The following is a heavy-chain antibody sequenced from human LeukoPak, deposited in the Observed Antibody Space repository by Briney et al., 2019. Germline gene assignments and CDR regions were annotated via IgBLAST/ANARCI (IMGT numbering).Heavy chain of an antibody. Sequence: PSETLSLTCAVSGYSISSGYYWGWIRQPPRKGLEWIGSIYHSGSTYYNPSLKSRVTISVDTSKNQFSLKLSSVTAADTAVYYCARRRGCFDYWGQGTLVTVSS. CDR2: IYHSGST. CDR3: ARRRGCFDY. V-gene: IGHV4-38-2*01. D-gene: IGHD3-10*01. J-gene: IGHJ4*02. CDR1: GYSISSGYY.